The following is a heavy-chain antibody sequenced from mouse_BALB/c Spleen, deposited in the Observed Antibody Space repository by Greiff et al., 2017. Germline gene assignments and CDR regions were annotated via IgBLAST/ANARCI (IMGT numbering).Heavy chain of an antibody. CDR3: ARERAYYGNYALDY. J-gene: IGHJ2*01. D-gene: IGHD2-10*01. CDR2: INSNGGST. CDR1: GFTFSSYG. V-gene: IGHV5-6-3*01. Sequence: EVQVVESGGGLVQPGGSLKLSCAASGFTFSSYGMSWVRQTPDKRLELVATINSNGGSTYYPDSVKGRFTISRDNAKNTLYLQMSSLKSEDTAMYYCARERAYYGNYALDYWGQGTTLTVSS.